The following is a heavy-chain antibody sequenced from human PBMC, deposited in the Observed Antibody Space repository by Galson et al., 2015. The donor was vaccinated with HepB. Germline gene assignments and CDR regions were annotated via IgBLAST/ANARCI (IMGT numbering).Heavy chain of an antibody. CDR2: ISYDGSNK. Sequence: SLRLSCAASGFTFSSYAMHWVRQAPGKGLEWVAVISYDGSNKYYADSVKGRFTISRDNAKNSLYLQMNSLRDEDTAVYYCATLAPDDYWGQGTLVTVSS. D-gene: IGHD3-3*02. V-gene: IGHV3-30-3*01. CDR3: ATLAPDDY. J-gene: IGHJ4*02. CDR1: GFTFSSYA.